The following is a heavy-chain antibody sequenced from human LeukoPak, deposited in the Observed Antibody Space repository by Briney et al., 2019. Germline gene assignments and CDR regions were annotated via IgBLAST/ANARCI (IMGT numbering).Heavy chain of an antibody. CDR1: GGSISGYY. V-gene: IGHV4-59*01. D-gene: IGHD3-3*01. J-gene: IGHJ3*02. CDR3: ARDRARYDFWSGYFHDAFDI. CDR2: ISYSGST. Sequence: SETLSLTCTVSGGSISGYYWSWIRQPPGKGLEWVGYISYSGSTNYNPSLKSRVTISVDTSKNQFSLKLSSVTAADTAIYYCARDRARYDFWSGYFHDAFDIWGQGTMVTVSS.